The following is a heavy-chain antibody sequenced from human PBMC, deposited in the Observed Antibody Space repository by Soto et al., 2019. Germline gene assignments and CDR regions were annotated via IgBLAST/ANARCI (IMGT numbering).Heavy chain of an antibody. CDR3: ARRYIVATFDYGMDV. D-gene: IGHD5-12*01. J-gene: IGHJ6*02. CDR2: IDPSDSYT. V-gene: IGHV5-10-1*01. Sequence: GESLKISCKGSGYSFTSYWISWVRQMPGKGLEWMGRIDPSDSYTNYSPSFQGHVTISADKSISTAYLQWSSLKASDTAMYYCARRYIVATFDYGMDVWGQGTTVTVYS. CDR1: GYSFTSYW.